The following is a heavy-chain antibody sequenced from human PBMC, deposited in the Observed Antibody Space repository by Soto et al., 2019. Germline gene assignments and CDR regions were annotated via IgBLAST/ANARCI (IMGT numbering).Heavy chain of an antibody. J-gene: IGHJ6*03. V-gene: IGHV1-69*04. CDR2: IIPILGIA. D-gene: IGHD2-15*01. CDR3: ARDLCGSCYSLRPYYYYMDV. Sequence: SVKVSCKASGGTFSSYTISWVRQAPGQGLEWMGRIIPILGIANYAQKFQGRVTITADKSTSTAYMELSSLRSEDTAVYYCARDLCGSCYSLRPYYYYMDVWGKGTTVTVSS. CDR1: GGTFSSYT.